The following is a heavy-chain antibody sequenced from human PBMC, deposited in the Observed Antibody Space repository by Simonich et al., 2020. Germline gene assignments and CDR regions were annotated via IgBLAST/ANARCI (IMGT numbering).Heavy chain of an antibody. J-gene: IGHJ4*02. Sequence: GEGLVKPGGSLRLSCAASGFTFSSYSMNWVRQAPGKGLEWVSSISSSSSYIYYADSVKGRFTISRDNAKNSLYLQMNSLRAEDTAVYYCARDTSYYGSGSYYFDYWGQGTLVTVSS. D-gene: IGHD3-10*01. CDR2: ISSSSSYI. CDR3: ARDTSYYGSGSYYFDY. CDR1: GFTFSSYS. V-gene: IGHV3-21*01.